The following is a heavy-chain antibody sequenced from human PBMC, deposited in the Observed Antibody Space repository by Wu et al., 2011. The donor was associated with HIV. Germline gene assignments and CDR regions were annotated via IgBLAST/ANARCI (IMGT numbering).Heavy chain of an antibody. CDR3: VRDNTIIVVVPSTEYGMDV. CDR1: GYTFTDYY. CDR2: INPNSGGT. D-gene: IGHD3-22*01. Sequence: QVQLVQSGAEVKKPGASVKVSCKASGYTFTDYYLHWVRQAPGQGLDWVGWINPNSGGTNYAQKFQGRVTMTRDTSISTAYMELSRLRSDDTAVYYCVRDNTIIVVVPSTEYGMDVWGQGTTVTVSS. V-gene: IGHV1-2*02. J-gene: IGHJ6*02.